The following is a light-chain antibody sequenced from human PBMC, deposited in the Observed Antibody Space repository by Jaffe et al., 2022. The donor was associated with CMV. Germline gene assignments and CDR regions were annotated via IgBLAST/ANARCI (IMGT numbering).Light chain of an antibody. V-gene: IGLV3-19*01. Sequence: SSELTQDPAVSVALGQTVRITCQGDSLTNYHASWYQQKPGRAPVLVVYGQDNRPSGIPDRFSGSTSGNTASLTITGTQAEDEADYYCNSRDSSDDHWMFGGGTKLTVL. CDR2: GQD. J-gene: IGLJ3*02. CDR3: NSRDSSDDHWM. CDR1: SLTNYH.